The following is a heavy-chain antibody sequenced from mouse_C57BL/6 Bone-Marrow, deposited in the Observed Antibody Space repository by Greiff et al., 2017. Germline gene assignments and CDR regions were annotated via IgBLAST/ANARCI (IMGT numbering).Heavy chain of an antibody. CDR2: IDPSDSYT. D-gene: IGHD3-3*01. V-gene: IGHV1-69*01. Sequence: QVQLQQPGAELVMPGASVKLSCKASGYTFTSYWMHWVKQRPGQGLEWIGEIDPSDSYTNYNQKFKGKSTLTVDKSSSTAYMQLSSLTSEDSAVYYCARSRGLYYLDDWGQGTTLTVSS. CDR3: ARSRGLYYLDD. CDR1: GYTFTSYW. J-gene: IGHJ2*01.